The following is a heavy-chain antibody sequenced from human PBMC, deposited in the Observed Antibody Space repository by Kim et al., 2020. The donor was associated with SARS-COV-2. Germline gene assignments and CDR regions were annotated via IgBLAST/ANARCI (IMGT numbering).Heavy chain of an antibody. CDR3: ARDKRQADY. V-gene: IGHV3-48*02. CDR2: I. Sequence: IYYASTGKGRFTISRDNAKNSLYLQMNSLRDEDTAVYYCARDKRQADYWGQGTLVTVSS. J-gene: IGHJ4*02.